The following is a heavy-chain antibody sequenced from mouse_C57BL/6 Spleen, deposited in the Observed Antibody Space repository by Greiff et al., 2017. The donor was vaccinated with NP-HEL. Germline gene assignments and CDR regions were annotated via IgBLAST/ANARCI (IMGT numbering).Heavy chain of an antibody. CDR2: IRNKANNHAT. CDR3: TADYYGSSGAY. D-gene: IGHD1-1*01. CDR1: GFTFSDAW. Sequence: EVKVEESGGGLVQPGGSMKLSCAASGFTFSDAWMDWVRQSPEKGLEWVAEIRNKANNHATYYAESVKGRFTISRDDSKSSVYLQMNSLRAEDTGIYYCTADYYGSSGAYWGQGTLVTVSA. J-gene: IGHJ3*01. V-gene: IGHV6-6*01.